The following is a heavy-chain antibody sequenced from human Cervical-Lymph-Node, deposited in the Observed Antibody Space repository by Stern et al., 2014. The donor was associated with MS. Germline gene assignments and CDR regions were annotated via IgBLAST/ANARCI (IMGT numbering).Heavy chain of an antibody. Sequence: QLQLQESGPGLVKPSETLSVTCTVSGGSITSYFWSWIRQPPGTGLEWIGYIYSRGSTDYNPSLKSRVPMSLDTSKNQISLKLGSVTAADTAVYLCARHESAYSSPYFDYWGRGTLVTVST. V-gene: IGHV4-59*08. CDR3: ARHESAYSSPYFDY. D-gene: IGHD3-22*01. J-gene: IGHJ4*02. CDR2: IYSRGST. CDR1: GGSITSYF.